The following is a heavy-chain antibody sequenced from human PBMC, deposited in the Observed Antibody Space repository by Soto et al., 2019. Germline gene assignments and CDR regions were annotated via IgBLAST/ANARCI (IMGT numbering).Heavy chain of an antibody. CDR1: GDSVSSKTAT. J-gene: IGHJ2*01. V-gene: IGHV6-1*01. D-gene: IGHD6-19*01. CDR2: TYYRSKWYN. Sequence: QVQLQQSGPVLVKPSQTLSLICAISGDSVSSKTATWNWIRQSPSRCLEWLGRTYYRSKWYNDYSVSVNSRVVITPDTSKTQLSLQLNSVTPEDAAVYFCARDGSGFHWYFDLWGRGTLVTVSS. CDR3: ARDGSGFHWYFDL.